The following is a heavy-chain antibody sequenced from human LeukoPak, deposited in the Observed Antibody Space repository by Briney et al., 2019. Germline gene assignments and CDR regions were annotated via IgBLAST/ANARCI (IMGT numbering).Heavy chain of an antibody. V-gene: IGHV1-69*04. J-gene: IGHJ6*02. CDR2: IIPILGIA. CDR1: GGTFSSYA. Sequence: SVKVSRKASGGTFSSYAISWVRQAPGQGLEWMGRIIPILGIANYAQKFQGRVTITADKSTSTAYMELSSLRSEDTAVYYCARETSLRDYYYGMDVWGQGTTVTVSS. D-gene: IGHD4-17*01. CDR3: ARETSLRDYYYGMDV.